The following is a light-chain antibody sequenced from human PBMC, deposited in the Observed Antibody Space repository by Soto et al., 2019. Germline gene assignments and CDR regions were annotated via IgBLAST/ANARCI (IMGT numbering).Light chain of an antibody. CDR1: QSISSY. CDR3: QHYSTVWA. V-gene: IGKV1-5*01. J-gene: IGKJ1*01. CDR2: DAS. Sequence: DIQMTQSPSSLSASVGDRVTITCRASQSISSYLNWYQQKPGKAPKLLIFDASSLESGVPSRFSGSGSGTEFTLTISSLQPDDFATYYCQHYSTVWAFGQGTKVEI.